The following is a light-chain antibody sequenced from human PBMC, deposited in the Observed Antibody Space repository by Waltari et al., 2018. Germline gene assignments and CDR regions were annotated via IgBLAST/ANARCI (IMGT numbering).Light chain of an antibody. CDR3: SSYGSSRV. CDR2: EVS. Sequence: QSALTQPPSASGSPVLSVPISCTGTSSTLGAYYYVSWYQQHPVKAPNRMIYEVSKRPSGVLDRFSGSKSGNTASLTVSGLQAEDEADYYCSSYGSSRVFGGGTKLTVL. J-gene: IGLJ3*02. V-gene: IGLV2-8*01. CDR1: SSTLGAYYY.